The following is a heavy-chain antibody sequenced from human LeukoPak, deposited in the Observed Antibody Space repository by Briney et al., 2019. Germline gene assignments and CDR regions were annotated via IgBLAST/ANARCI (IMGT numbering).Heavy chain of an antibody. V-gene: IGHV4-59*01. CDR1: GGSINSYY. D-gene: IGHD3-3*01. Sequence: KTSETLPLTCTVSGGSINSYYWSWIRQPPGKRLEWIGYIYYSGSTNYNPSLKSRVTISVDKSKNQFSLKLSSVTAADTAVYYCARDGIFGRDALDIWGQGTMVTVSS. CDR3: ARDGIFGRDALDI. J-gene: IGHJ3*02. CDR2: IYYSGST.